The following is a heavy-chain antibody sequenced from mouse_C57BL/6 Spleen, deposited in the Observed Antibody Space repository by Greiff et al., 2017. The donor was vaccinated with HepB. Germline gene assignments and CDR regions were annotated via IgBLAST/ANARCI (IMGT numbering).Heavy chain of an antibody. D-gene: IGHD4-1*01. CDR3: ARKGTGRGYFDV. Sequence: QVQLQQSGAELVRPGTSVKLSCKASGYTFTSYWMHWVKQRPGQGLEWIGVIDPSDSYTNYNQKFKGKATLTVDTSSSTAYMQLSSLTSEDSAVYYCARKGTGRGYFDVWGTGTTVTVSS. V-gene: IGHV1-59*01. J-gene: IGHJ1*03. CDR2: IDPSDSYT. CDR1: GYTFTSYW.